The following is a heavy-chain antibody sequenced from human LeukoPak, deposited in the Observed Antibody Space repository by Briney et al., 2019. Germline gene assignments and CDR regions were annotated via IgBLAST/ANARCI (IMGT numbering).Heavy chain of an antibody. Sequence: GESLKISCQAFGYTFSNNWIGWARQLPGKGLEWMGIIYPGDSDTRYSPSFEGQVIISADKSNNTAHLQWNSLKGSDTAMYYCARRRRADDSRSYFHYYYLDVWGKGTTVTVSS. CDR3: ARRRRADDSRSYFHYYYLDV. V-gene: IGHV5-51*01. D-gene: IGHD3-22*01. CDR1: GYTFSNNW. J-gene: IGHJ6*03. CDR2: IYPGDSDT.